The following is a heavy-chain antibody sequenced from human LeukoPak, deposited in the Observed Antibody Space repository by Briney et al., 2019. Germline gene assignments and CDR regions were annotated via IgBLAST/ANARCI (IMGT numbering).Heavy chain of an antibody. J-gene: IGHJ4*02. CDR1: GFTFSSYS. CDR3: AKVLHSSSWYDFDY. V-gene: IGHV3-23*01. Sequence: GGSLRLSCAASGFTFSSYSMNWVRQAPGKGLEWVSAISGSGGSTYYADSVKGRFTISRDNSKNTLYLQMNSLRAEDTAVYYCAKVLHSSSWYDFDYWGQGTLVTVSS. D-gene: IGHD6-13*01. CDR2: ISGSGGST.